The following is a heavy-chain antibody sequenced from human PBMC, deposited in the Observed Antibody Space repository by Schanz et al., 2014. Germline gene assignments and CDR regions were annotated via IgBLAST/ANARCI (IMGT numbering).Heavy chain of an antibody. CDR3: ARAPGANASPYYFDY. J-gene: IGHJ4*02. D-gene: IGHD2-8*01. Sequence: QVQLVESGGGVVQPGRSLRLSCAASGFTFSSYGMHWVRQAPGKGLEWVAVISYDGSNKYYADSVKGRFTISRDNAKNSLYLQMNSLRHDDTAFYYCARAPGANASPYYFDYWGQGSLVTVSS. CDR1: GFTFSSYG. CDR2: ISYDGSNK. V-gene: IGHV3-30*03.